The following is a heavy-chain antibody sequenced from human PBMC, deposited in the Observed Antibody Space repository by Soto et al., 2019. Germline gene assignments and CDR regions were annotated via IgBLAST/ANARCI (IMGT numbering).Heavy chain of an antibody. D-gene: IGHD3-3*01. CDR1: GFTFSSYW. V-gene: IGHV3-74*01. Sequence: GGSLRLSCAASGFTFSSYWMHWVRQAPGKGLVWVSRINSDGSSTSYADSVKGRFTISRDNAKNTPYLQMNSLRAEDTAVYYCARGVASSYYDFWSGYKNYYGMDVWGQGTTVTVSS. CDR2: INSDGSST. J-gene: IGHJ6*02. CDR3: ARGVASSYYDFWSGYKNYYGMDV.